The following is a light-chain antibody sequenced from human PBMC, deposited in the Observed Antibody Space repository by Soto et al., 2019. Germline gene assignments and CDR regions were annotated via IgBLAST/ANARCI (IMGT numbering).Light chain of an antibody. J-gene: IGLJ2*01. V-gene: IGLV2-14*03. CDR2: DVS. CDR3: SSYTSSSTLI. Sequence: QSALTQPASVSGSPGQSITISCTGTGSDVGGYDYVSWYQHHPGKAPKLMIFDVSTRPSGISIRFSGSKSGNTASLTISGLQAEDEADFSCSSYTSSSTLIFGGGTKLTVL. CDR1: GSDVGGYDY.